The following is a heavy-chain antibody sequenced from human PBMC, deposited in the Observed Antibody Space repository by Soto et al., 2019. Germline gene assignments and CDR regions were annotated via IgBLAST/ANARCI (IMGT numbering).Heavy chain of an antibody. Sequence: QVQLQESGPGLVKPSETLSLTCTVSGGSVSSGSYYWSWIRQPPGKGLEWIGYIYYSGSTNYNPSLKSRVTISVDTSKNQFSLKLSSVTAADTAVYYCARVGASSKYSSDWFDSWGQGTLVTVSS. CDR2: IYYSGST. J-gene: IGHJ5*01. D-gene: IGHD6-25*01. CDR1: GGSVSSGSYY. CDR3: ARVGASSKYSSDWFDS. V-gene: IGHV4-61*01.